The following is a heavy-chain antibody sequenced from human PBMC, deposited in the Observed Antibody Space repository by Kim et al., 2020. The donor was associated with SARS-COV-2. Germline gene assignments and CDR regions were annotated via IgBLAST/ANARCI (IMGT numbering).Heavy chain of an antibody. J-gene: IGHJ4*02. V-gene: IGHV4-39*01. Sequence: SETLSLTCTVSGGSISSSSYYWGWIRQHPGKGLEWIGSIYYSGSTYYNPSLKSRVTISVDTSKNQFSLKLSSVTAADTAVYYCARHLRSGVVASPRVFDFWGQGTLVTVSS. D-gene: IGHD3-3*01. CDR3: ARHLRSGVVASPRVFDF. CDR1: GGSISSSSYY. CDR2: IYYSGST.